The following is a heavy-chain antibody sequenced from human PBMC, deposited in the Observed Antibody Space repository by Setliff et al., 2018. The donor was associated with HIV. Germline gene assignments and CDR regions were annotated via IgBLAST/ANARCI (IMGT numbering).Heavy chain of an antibody. J-gene: IGHJ6*02. CDR1: GDSIRSSDTY. CDR2: VFYSGTA. D-gene: IGHD3-22*01. Sequence: SETLSLTCTVSGDSIRSSDTYWSWIRQHPGKGLEWIGYVFYSGTAYYNPSLKSRVTISVDRSRNQFSLKLNSVTAADTAVYYCARDANYYESGGPPLHGMDVWGQGTTVTVSS. V-gene: IGHV4-31*03. CDR3: ARDANYYESGGPPLHGMDV.